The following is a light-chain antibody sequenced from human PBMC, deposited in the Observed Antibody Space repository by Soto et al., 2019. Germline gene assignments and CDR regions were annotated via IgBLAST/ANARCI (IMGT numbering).Light chain of an antibody. CDR2: AAS. J-gene: IGKJ1*01. CDR1: QSVSSD. V-gene: IGKV3-15*01. Sequence: EVVRTECPATLSVSPGERATVSCRASQSVSSDLAWYQQKPGQTPSLLIYAASTRATGIPARFSGSGSGTEFTLTISSLQSEDFAVYYCQQYRSWPRTFGQGTKVEI. CDR3: QQYRSWPRT.